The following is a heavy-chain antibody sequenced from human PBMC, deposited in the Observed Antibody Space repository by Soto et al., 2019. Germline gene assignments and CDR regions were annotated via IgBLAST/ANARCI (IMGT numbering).Heavy chain of an antibody. CDR1: AFTLSKFV. CDR2: TSNDGSNT. V-gene: IGHV3-30-3*01. D-gene: IGHD1-1*01. J-gene: IGHJ6*02. Sequence: QVQLVESGGGVVQPGRSLRLSCAASAFTLSKFVMHWVRQAPGKGLEWVAVTSNDGSNTFYAGSVQGRFTISRDNSKRVGYLQMNSLRDEDTAVYYCARGNMDVWGRGTTVTVSS. CDR3: ARGNMDV.